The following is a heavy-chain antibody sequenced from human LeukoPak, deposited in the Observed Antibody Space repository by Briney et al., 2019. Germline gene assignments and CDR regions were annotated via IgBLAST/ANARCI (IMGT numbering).Heavy chain of an antibody. V-gene: IGHV1-18*01. CDR2: ISAYNGNT. D-gene: IGHD4-17*01. CDR1: GYTFTSYG. Sequence: GASVKVSCKASGYTFTSYGISWVRQAPGQGLEWMGWISAYNGNTNYAQKLQGRVTMTTDTSTSTAYMELRSLRSDDTAVYYCASSVFEGDYGVGNMGRLGYGMDVWGQGTTVTVSS. CDR3: ASSVFEGDYGVGNMGRLGYGMDV. J-gene: IGHJ6*02.